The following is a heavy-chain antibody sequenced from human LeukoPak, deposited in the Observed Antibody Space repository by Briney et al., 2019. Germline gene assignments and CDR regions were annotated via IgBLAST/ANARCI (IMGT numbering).Heavy chain of an antibody. J-gene: IGHJ5*02. D-gene: IGHD6-13*01. CDR2: INPSGGST. CDR3: ATEPGYNST. CDR1: GYTFTNSY. Sequence: ASVKVSCKASGYTFTNSYLHWVRQAPGQGLEWMGIINPSGGSTSYAQKFQGRITMTRDTSTSTVYMELSSLESDDTAVYYCATEPGYNSTWGQGTLVTVSS. V-gene: IGHV1-46*01.